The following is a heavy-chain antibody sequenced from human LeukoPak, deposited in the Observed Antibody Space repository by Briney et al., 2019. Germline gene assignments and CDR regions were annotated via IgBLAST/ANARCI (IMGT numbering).Heavy chain of an antibody. V-gene: IGHV4-39*07. J-gene: IGHJ4*02. CDR1: GGSISSSSYY. CDR3: AREPGRGYSYGWALFDY. CDR2: IYYSGST. D-gene: IGHD5-18*01. Sequence: SETLSLTCTVSGGSISSSSYYWGWIRQPPGKRLEWIGSIYYSGSTYYNPSLKSRVTISVDTSKNQFSLKLSSVTAADTAVYYCAREPGRGYSYGWALFDYWGQGTLVTVSS.